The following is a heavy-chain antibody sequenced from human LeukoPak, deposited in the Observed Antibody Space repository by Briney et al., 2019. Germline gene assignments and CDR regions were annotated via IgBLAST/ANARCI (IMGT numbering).Heavy chain of an antibody. CDR2: ISSSSSTI. V-gene: IGHV3-48*01. CDR1: GFTFSSYS. D-gene: IGHD6-13*01. J-gene: IGHJ4*02. Sequence: GGSLRLSCAASGFTFSSYSMNWVRQAPGKGLEWVSYISSSSSTIYYADSVKGRFTISRDNAKNSLYLQMNSLRAEDTAVYYCAREPDPTAAAGFDYWGQGTLVTVSS. CDR3: AREPDPTAAAGFDY.